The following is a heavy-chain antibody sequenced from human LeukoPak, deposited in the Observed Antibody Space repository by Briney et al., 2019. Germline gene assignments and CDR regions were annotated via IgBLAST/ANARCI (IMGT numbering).Heavy chain of an antibody. D-gene: IGHD2-2*01. J-gene: IGHJ6*02. CDR3: ARGLYSSNWPYYYLMDV. CDR2: IYHSGNT. Sequence: PSETLSLTCAVSGDSISKSHWWSWVRQPPGEGLEWIGRIYHSGNTNYNPSLKIRVTISVDKTKNQFSLKLSSVTAADTAVYYCARGLYSSNWPYYYLMDVWGQGTTVTVSS. V-gene: IGHV4-4*02. CDR1: GDSISKSHW.